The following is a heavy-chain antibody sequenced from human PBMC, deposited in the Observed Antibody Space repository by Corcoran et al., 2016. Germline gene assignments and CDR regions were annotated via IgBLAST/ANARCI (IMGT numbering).Heavy chain of an antibody. D-gene: IGHD3-22*01. Sequence: QVQLVQSGAEVKKPGASVKVSCKASGYTFTSYGISWVRQAPGQGLEWMGWISAYNGNTNYAQKLQGRVTMTTDTSTSTAYMELRSLRSDDTAVYYCTRKGDYYDSSGYYAVIDYWGQGTLVTVSS. V-gene: IGHV1-18*01. CDR2: ISAYNGNT. CDR3: TRKGDYYDSSGYYAVIDY. CDR1: GYTFTSYG. J-gene: IGHJ4*02.